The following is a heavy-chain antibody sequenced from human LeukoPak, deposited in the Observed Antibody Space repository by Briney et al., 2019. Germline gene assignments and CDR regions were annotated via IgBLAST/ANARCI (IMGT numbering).Heavy chain of an antibody. CDR1: GFTFSDYY. J-gene: IGHJ5*02. V-gene: IGHV3-30-3*01. Sequence: PGGSLRLSCAASGFTFSDYYMSWIRQAPGKGLEWVALISYDENKKYYADSVKGRFTISRDNSKKTLSLLMSSLRAEDTALYYCARDYRYDRSGYFLSWGQGTPVTVSS. CDR2: ISYDENKK. CDR3: ARDYRYDRSGYFLS. D-gene: IGHD3-22*01.